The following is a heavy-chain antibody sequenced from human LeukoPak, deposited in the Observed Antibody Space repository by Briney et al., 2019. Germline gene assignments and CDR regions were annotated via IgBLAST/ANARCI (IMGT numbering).Heavy chain of an antibody. J-gene: IGHJ6*03. CDR3: ARLHDSSGYPHLYYYYYMDV. Sequence: SETLSLTCTVSGGSISTSNYYWGWIRQPPGKGLEWIGNIFYSGSTYYSPSLKSRVTISVDTSKNQFSLKLSSVTAADTAVYYCARLHDSSGYPHLYYYYYMDVWGKGTTVTVSS. D-gene: IGHD3-22*01. CDR2: IFYSGST. CDR1: GGSISTSNYY. V-gene: IGHV4-39*07.